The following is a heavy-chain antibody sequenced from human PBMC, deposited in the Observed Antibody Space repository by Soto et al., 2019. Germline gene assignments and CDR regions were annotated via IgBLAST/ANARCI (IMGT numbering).Heavy chain of an antibody. V-gene: IGHV3-48*03. CDR3: ARQPAHVYEASPKWFDP. D-gene: IGHD3-16*01. CDR1: GFTFSSYE. CDR2: ISTSGRTI. Sequence: EVLLVESGGGLVQPGGSVRLSCTASGFTFSSYEMNWVRQAPGKGLEWISYISTSGRTIFDAGSVKGRFTISRDNTRNTLFLQMDSLRPEDTAVYYCARQPAHVYEASPKWFDPWGQGTLVIVSS. J-gene: IGHJ5*02.